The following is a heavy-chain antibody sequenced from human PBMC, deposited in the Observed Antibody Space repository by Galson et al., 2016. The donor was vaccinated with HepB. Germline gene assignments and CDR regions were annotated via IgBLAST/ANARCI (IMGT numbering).Heavy chain of an antibody. V-gene: IGHV4-59*01. CDR3: ARGHNGFAGY. J-gene: IGHJ4*02. CDR2: ISYSGSA. CDR1: GGSTTTYY. Sequence: SETLSLTCTVSGGSTTTYYWSWIRQPPGKGLEWIGYISYSGSANYNPSLKSRVTISLDTSKKQFSLKLSSVTAAATAVYFCARGHNGFAGYWGQGTLVTVSS. D-gene: IGHD2-8*01.